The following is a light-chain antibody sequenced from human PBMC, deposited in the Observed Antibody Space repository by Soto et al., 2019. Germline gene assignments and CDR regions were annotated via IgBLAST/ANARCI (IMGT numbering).Light chain of an antibody. V-gene: IGLV4-69*01. Sequence: QSVLTQSPSASASLGASVKLTCTLSSGHSSYAIAWHQQQPEKGPRYLMRVNSDGRHIKGDGIPDRFSGSSSGAERYLTISSLQSEDEADYYCQTWGTGTVVFGGGTQLTVL. CDR2: VNSDGRH. CDR1: SGHSSYA. CDR3: QTWGTGTVV. J-gene: IGLJ2*01.